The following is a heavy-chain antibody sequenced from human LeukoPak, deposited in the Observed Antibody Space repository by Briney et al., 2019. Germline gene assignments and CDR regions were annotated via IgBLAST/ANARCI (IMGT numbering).Heavy chain of an antibody. CDR3: AKDIVVVVAAYFDY. V-gene: IGHV3-30*18. CDR2: ISYDGSNK. Sequence: PGGSLRLSCAASGFTFSSYGMHWVRQAPGKGLEWVAVISYDGSNKYYADSVKGRFTISRDNSKNTLYLQMNSLRAEDTAVYYCAKDIVVVVAAYFDYWGQGTLVTVSS. CDR1: GFTFSSYG. D-gene: IGHD2-15*01. J-gene: IGHJ4*02.